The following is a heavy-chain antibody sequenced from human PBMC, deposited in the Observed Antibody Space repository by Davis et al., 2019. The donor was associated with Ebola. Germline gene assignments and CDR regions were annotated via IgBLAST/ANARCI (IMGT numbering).Heavy chain of an antibody. Sequence: MPSETLSPTCAVYGGSFSTYYWTWIRQPPGKGLEWIGEIKHNGGTKYNPSLRSRVTISVDTSKNQFSLKVSSVTAEDTAVYYCARDPPYDQGYDYWGQGTLVTVSS. D-gene: IGHD3-22*01. CDR2: IKHNGGT. CDR1: GGSFSTYY. V-gene: IGHV4-34*01. J-gene: IGHJ4*02. CDR3: ARDPPYDQGYDY.